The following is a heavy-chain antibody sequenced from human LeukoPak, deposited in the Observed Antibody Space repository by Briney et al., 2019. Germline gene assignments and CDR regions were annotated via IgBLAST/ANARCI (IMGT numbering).Heavy chain of an antibody. D-gene: IGHD5-12*01. CDR1: GGSISSYY. CDR3: AREGPPSGLYYYYMDV. CDR2: ISYSGST. J-gene: IGHJ6*03. Sequence: PSETLSLTCSVSGGSISSYYWSWIRQPPGKGLEWIGYISYSGSTNYNSSLKSRVTISVDTSKNQFSLKLRSVTAADTAVYYCAREGPPSGLYYYYMDVWGKGTTVTVSS. V-gene: IGHV4-59*12.